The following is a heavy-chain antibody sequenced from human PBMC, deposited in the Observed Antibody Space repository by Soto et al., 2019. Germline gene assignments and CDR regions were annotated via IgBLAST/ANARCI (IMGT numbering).Heavy chain of an antibody. J-gene: IGHJ4*02. CDR1: GFTFSTYA. CDR3: AKTDNFHSQSSGWANRFDS. D-gene: IGHD6-19*01. CDR2: ITSAGST. Sequence: EVQLLESGGDLAQPWGSLRLICAASGFTFSTYAMTWVRQSTGKGLELVSTITSAGSTFYGDTVKGRFTISRDNSKSTLYLQMNSLGAEDAAVYYCAKTDNFHSQSSGWANRFDSWGQGTLVTVSS. V-gene: IGHV3-23*01.